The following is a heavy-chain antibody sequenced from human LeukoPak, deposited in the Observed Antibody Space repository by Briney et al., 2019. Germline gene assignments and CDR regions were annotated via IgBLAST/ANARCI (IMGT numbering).Heavy chain of an antibody. D-gene: IGHD1-26*01. J-gene: IGHJ4*02. V-gene: IGHV3-7*01. CDR1: GFTFSSYW. CDR2: INKDGGEK. CDR3: ARVWDKADY. Sequence: GGSLRLSCAASGFTFSSYWMSWVRQAPGKGLEWVANINKDGGEKYYVDSVKGRFTISRDNAKNTLYLQMNSLRVEDTAVYYCARVWDKADYWGQGTLVTVSS.